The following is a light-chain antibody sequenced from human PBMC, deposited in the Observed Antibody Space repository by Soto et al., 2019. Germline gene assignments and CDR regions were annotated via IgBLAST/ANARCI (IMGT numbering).Light chain of an antibody. Sequence: DIQMTQSPSSLSASVGDRVTITCRASQGIGNYLTWYQQKPGKVPKFLIYGASTLQSGVPSRFSGSGSGTDFTLTISSLQPEDVATYYCQKYNSAPLTFGQGTKVEIK. V-gene: IGKV1-27*01. CDR2: GAS. J-gene: IGKJ1*01. CDR3: QKYNSAPLT. CDR1: QGIGNY.